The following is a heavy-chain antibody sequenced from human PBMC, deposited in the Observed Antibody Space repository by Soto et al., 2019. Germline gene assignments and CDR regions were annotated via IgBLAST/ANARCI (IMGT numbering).Heavy chain of an antibody. V-gene: IGHV4-61*01. CDR2: IYYSGST. Sequence: WATLSLTCTVSGGSVSSGSYYWSWIRQPPGKGLEWIGYIYYSGSTNYNPSLKSRVTISVDTSKNQFSLKLSSVTAADTAVYYCATGRDDFDYWGQGTLVTV. CDR3: ATGRDDFDY. D-gene: IGHD3-16*01. J-gene: IGHJ4*02. CDR1: GGSVSSGSYY.